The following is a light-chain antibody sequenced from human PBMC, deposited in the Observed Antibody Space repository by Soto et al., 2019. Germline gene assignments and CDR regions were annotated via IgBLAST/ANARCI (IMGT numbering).Light chain of an antibody. J-gene: IGKJ2*01. Sequence: DIVLTQSPDSLAVSLGERATINCKSSQSVFYSSNNKNYLAWYQQKPGQPPKLLIYWASTRESGVPDRFSGSGSGTDFTLTICSLQAEDVAVYYCQQYYGTPYTFGQGTKLEIK. CDR1: QSVFYSSNNKNY. CDR3: QQYYGTPYT. V-gene: IGKV4-1*01. CDR2: WAS.